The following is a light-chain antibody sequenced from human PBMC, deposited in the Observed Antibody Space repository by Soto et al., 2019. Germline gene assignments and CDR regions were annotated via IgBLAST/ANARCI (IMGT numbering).Light chain of an antibody. J-gene: IGKJ1*01. V-gene: IGKV3-11*01. CDR2: NTS. CDR1: QSVRGY. Sequence: EIVLTQSPATLSLSPGDRATLSCRASQSVRGYLAWYQRKPGQAPGLLIYNTSNRASDIPARFIGSGSETDFTLTISSLEPEDFAVYYCQQRSNEISWTFGQGTKVDIK. CDR3: QQRSNEISWT.